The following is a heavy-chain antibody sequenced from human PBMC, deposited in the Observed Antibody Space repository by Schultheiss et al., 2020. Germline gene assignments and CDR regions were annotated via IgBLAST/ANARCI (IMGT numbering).Heavy chain of an antibody. V-gene: IGHV4-59*01. J-gene: IGHJ6*02. D-gene: IGHD2-15*01. CDR3: ARVVAATRYETPYGMDV. CDR2: IYYSGST. Sequence: SETLSLTCAVYGGSFSGYYWSWIRQPPGKGLEWIGYIYYSGSTNYNPSLKSRVTISVDTSKNQFSLKLSSVTAADTAVYYCARVVAATRYETPYGMDVWGQGTTVTVSS. CDR1: GGSFSGYY.